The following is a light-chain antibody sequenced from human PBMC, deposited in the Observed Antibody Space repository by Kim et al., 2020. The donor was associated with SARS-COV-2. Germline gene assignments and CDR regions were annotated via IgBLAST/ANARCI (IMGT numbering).Light chain of an antibody. J-gene: IGLJ3*02. CDR2: EDN. CDR1: SGSIASNF. V-gene: IGLV6-57*03. CDR3: QSYDTSPWV. Sequence: NFMLTQPHSVSESPGKTVTISCTRSSGSIASNFVQWYQQRPGSAPTTVIYEDNQRPSGVPDRFSGSIDSSSNSASLTISGLQSEDEAVYYCQSYDTSPWVFGGGTQLTVL.